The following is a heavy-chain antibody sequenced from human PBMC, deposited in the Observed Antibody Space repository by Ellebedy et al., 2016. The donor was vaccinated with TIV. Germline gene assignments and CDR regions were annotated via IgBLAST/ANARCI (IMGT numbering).Heavy chain of an antibody. V-gene: IGHV4-39*07. CDR1: GGSISSSYYY. CDR3: ARGYYDWGNSYHFDH. J-gene: IGHJ4*02. D-gene: IGHD3-10*01. CDR2: IYYTGKT. Sequence: GSLRLSCTVSGGSISSSYYYWDWIRQPPGKGLEWIANIYYTGKTFYNSSLKSRVTTSIDTSNNQFSLKLSSVTAADTAVYYCARGYYDWGNSYHFDHWGQGTLVTVSS.